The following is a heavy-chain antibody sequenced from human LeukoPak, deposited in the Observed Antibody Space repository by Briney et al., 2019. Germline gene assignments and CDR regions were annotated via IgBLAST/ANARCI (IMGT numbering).Heavy chain of an antibody. CDR3: ARGGLRQQLVRGDHFDD. V-gene: IGHV3-66*01. CDR2: IYSGGST. CDR1: GASISSYY. D-gene: IGHD6-13*01. Sequence: PSETLSLTCTVSGASISSYYWSWVRQAPGKGLEWVSVIYSGGSTYYADSVKGRFSISRDNSKNTLYLQMNSLRDEDTAVYYCARGGLRQQLVRGDHFDDWGQGTLATVSS. J-gene: IGHJ4*02.